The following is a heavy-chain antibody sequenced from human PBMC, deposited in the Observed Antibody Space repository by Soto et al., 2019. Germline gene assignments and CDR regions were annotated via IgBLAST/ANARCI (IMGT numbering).Heavy chain of an antibody. CDR3: ARVLADAFDI. V-gene: IGHV3-21*01. J-gene: IGHJ3*02. CDR2: ISSSSSYI. CDR1: GFTFSSYS. Sequence: VQLVESGGGLVKPGGSLRLSCAASGFTFSSYSMNWVRQAPGKGLEWVSSISSSSSYIYYADSVKGRYTISKDNAKNSRYLQMNSLRAEDTAVYYCARVLADAFDIWGQGTMVTVSS.